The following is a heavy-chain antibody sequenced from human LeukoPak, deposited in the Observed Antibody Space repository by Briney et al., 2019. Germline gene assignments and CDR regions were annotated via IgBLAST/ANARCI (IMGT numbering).Heavy chain of an antibody. CDR3: ARDSGSPY. CDR1: GFTFSSYW. J-gene: IGHJ4*02. D-gene: IGHD1-26*01. V-gene: IGHV3-21*01. CDR2: ISGSSSST. Sequence: GGSLRLSCAASGFTFSSYWMSWVRQAPGKGLEWISYISGSSSSTHYTDSVKGRFTISRDNAKNSLYLQMDGLRAEDTAVYYCARDSGSPYWGQGTLVTVSS.